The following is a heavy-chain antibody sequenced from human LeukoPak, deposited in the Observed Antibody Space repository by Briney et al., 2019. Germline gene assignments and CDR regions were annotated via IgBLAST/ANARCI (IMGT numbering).Heavy chain of an antibody. J-gene: IGHJ6*02. CDR3: AKIKSSGWKQYYYGMDV. D-gene: IGHD6-19*01. CDR2: IYNDGST. Sequence: GGSLRLSCGASGLTASRSYMRGVRQAPGKGLEWVSIIYNDGSTYYADSMKGRFTISRDNSQNTLYLQVNSLRAEDTAVYYCAKIKSSGWKQYYYGMDVWGQGTTVTVSS. V-gene: IGHV3-53*01. CDR1: GLTASRSY.